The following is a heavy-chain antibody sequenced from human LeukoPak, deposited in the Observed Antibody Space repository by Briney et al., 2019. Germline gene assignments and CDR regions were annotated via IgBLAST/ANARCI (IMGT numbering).Heavy chain of an antibody. J-gene: IGHJ4*02. Sequence: GASLTLSRAATGFTFNNNGMHCVSQAPGKGLEWVAVIWSDGTNKYYAGSVKGRFTISRADSRNTVYLQMNTLRPENTGMYYCARDAQRGFDYSNSLRYWGQGTPVTVST. CDR2: IWSDGTNK. CDR3: ARDAQRGFDYSNSLRY. V-gene: IGHV3-33*01. D-gene: IGHD4-11*01. CDR1: GFTFNNNG.